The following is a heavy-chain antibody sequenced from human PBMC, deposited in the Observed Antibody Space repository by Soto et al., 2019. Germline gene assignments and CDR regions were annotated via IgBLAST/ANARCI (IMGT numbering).Heavy chain of an antibody. CDR3: ARIAADGAIDY. J-gene: IGHJ4*02. V-gene: IGHV4-31*03. D-gene: IGHD6-13*01. Sequence: QVQLQESGPGLVKPSQTLSLTCTVSGCSISSSNYYWSWIRQHPGKGLEWIGYIYYSGSTYYNPSLKSRVTISVDTSKNQFSLKLSSVTAADTAVYYCARIAADGAIDYWGQGTLVTVSS. CDR2: IYYSGST. CDR1: GCSISSSNYY.